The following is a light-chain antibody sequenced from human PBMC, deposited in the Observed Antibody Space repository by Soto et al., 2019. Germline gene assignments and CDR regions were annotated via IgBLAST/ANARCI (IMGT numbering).Light chain of an antibody. CDR2: DVS. CDR3: SSYTSSSTLV. Sequence: QSVLTQPASVSGSPGQSITISCTGTSSDVGGYNYVSWYQQHPGKAPKLMIYDVSNRPSGVSNRFSGSTSGNTASLTISGLQAEDEADYYCSSYTSSSTLVFGGGTKLTFL. V-gene: IGLV2-14*01. CDR1: SSDVGGYNY. J-gene: IGLJ2*01.